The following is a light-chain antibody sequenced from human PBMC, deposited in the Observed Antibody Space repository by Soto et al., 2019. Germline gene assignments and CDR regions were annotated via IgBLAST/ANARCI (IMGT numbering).Light chain of an antibody. CDR2: DAS. Sequence: IQMAQAPFPPSASVGGRVTITFQASQNINNYLNWYQQKPGRAPKLLIYDASNLEAGVPSRFRGSGSGTDFTFTISRLQPEDIATYYCQQYENLPTFGQGTRLEIK. V-gene: IGKV1-33*01. CDR3: QQYENLPT. CDR1: QNINNY. J-gene: IGKJ5*01.